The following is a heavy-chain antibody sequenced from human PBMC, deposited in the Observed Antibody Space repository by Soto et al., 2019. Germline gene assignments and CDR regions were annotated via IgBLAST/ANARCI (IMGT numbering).Heavy chain of an antibody. CDR3: ASMRGGGREYFFDY. J-gene: IGHJ4*02. D-gene: IGHD2-15*01. V-gene: IGHV1-46*01. CDR2: INPSGGTT. CDR1: GYTFTRYN. Sequence: ASVKVSCKASGYTFTRYNVHWVRQAPGQGLEWMGIINPSGGTTYYVQKFEGRVTLTTDTSTSTDYMELSSLRSDDTAVYYCASMRGGGREYFFDYWGQGTPVTVSS.